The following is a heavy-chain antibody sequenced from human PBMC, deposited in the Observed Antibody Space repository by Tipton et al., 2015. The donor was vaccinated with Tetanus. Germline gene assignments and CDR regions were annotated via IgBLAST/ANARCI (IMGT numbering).Heavy chain of an antibody. J-gene: IGHJ3*01. CDR1: GASITSFY. CDR3: ARHEGVGIVESYFDV. D-gene: IGHD1-26*01. V-gene: IGHV4-59*08. Sequence: TLSLTCTVSGASITSFYWSWIRQSPGKGLEWLGDIYYTGGTHYNASLKGRLTISIDMSENQSSLTLTSVTGADTAVYYCARHEGVGIVESYFDVWGHGTMVTVSA. CDR2: IYYTGGT.